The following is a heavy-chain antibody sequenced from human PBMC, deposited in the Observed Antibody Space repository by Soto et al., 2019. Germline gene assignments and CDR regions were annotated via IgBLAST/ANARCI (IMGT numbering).Heavy chain of an antibody. CDR1: GFSFSSYS. D-gene: IGHD2-15*01. V-gene: IGHV3-21*01. Sequence: EVQLVESGGGLVKPGGSLRLSCAASGFSFSSYSMNWVRQAPGKGLECVSSISRSASHINYADSVKGRFTISRDNAKKSLYMQMNSLRAEDTAVYYCARGYTGYCSGGTCYWFDPWGQGTLVTVSS. CDR3: ARGYTGYCSGGTCYWFDP. J-gene: IGHJ5*02. CDR2: ISRSASHI.